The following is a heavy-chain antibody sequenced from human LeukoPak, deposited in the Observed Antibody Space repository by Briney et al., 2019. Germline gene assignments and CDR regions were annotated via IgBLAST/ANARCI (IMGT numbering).Heavy chain of an antibody. CDR1: GYGFTSYC. CDR2: IYPGDSDT. J-gene: IGHJ4*02. CDR3: ARLRRSQHGYNPHDY. V-gene: IGHV5-51*01. Sequence: GESLKISCKGSGYGFTSYCIGWVLQMPRKGLEWMGIIYPGDSDTRYSPSFQGQVTISADKSISTAYLQWSSLKASDTAMYYCARLRRSQHGYNPHDYWGQGTLVTVSS. D-gene: IGHD5-24*01.